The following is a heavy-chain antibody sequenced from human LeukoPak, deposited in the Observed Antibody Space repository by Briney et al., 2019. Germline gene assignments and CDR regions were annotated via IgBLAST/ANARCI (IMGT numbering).Heavy chain of an antibody. V-gene: IGHV3-30*02. D-gene: IGHD2-21*01. CDR3: AKASSIRAPGDY. CDR2: IRYDGSNK. CDR1: GFTFSSYG. J-gene: IGHJ4*02. Sequence: GGSLRLSSAASGFTFSSYGMHWVRQAPGKGLEWVAFIRYDGSNKYYADSVKGRFTTSRDNSKNTLYLQMNSLRAEDTAVYYCAKASSIRAPGDYWGQGTLVTVSS.